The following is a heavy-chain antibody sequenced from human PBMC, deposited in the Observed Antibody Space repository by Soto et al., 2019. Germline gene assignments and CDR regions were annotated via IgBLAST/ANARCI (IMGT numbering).Heavy chain of an antibody. CDR2: IIPILGIA. J-gene: IGHJ4*02. D-gene: IGHD4-17*01. V-gene: IGHV1-69*02. CDR3: ARFYGDYGPFDY. Sequence: QVQLVQSGAEVKKPGSSVKVSCKASGGTFSSYTISWVRQAPGQGLEWMGRIIPILGIANYAQKFQGRVTITADKSTSTAYMELSSLRSEDTVVYYCARFYGDYGPFDYWGQGTLVTVSS. CDR1: GGTFSSYT.